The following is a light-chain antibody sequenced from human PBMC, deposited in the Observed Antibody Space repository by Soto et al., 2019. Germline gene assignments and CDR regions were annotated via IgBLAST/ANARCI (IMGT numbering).Light chain of an antibody. V-gene: IGKV3-15*01. J-gene: IGKJ4*01. CDR2: GAS. Sequence: EIVMTQSPATLSVSPGERATLSCRASQSVSSNLAWYQQKPGQVPRLIISGASTRATGIPARFSGSGSGTEFTLTISSLQSEDFAVYYCQQYNNWPLTFGGGTKVEIK. CDR1: QSVSSN. CDR3: QQYNNWPLT.